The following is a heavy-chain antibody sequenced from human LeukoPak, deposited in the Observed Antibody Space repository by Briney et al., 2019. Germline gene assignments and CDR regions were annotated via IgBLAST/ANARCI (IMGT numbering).Heavy chain of an antibody. CDR2: IRYDGSNK. V-gene: IGHV3-30*02. J-gene: IGHJ4*02. CDR1: GFIFSSYG. Sequence: GGSLRLSCAASGFIFSSYGMHWVRQAPGKGLEWVAFIRYDGSNKYYADSVKGRFTISRDNSKNTLYLQMNSLRAEDTAVYYCAKLEYYYDSSGYSPFDYWGQGTLVTVSS. CDR3: AKLEYYYDSSGYSPFDY. D-gene: IGHD3-22*01.